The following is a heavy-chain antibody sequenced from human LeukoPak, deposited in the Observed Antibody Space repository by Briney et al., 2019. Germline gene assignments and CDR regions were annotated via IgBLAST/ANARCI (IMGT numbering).Heavy chain of an antibody. CDR2: INHSGST. CDR1: GGSFSGYY. Sequence: PSETLSLTCAVYGGSFSGYYWSWIRQPPGKGLEWIGEINHSGSTNYNPSLKSRVTISVDTSKNQFSLKLSSVTAADTAVYYCARGSLWDRYYFDYWGQGTLVTVSS. D-gene: IGHD2/OR15-2a*01. CDR3: ARGSLWDRYYFDY. V-gene: IGHV4-34*01. J-gene: IGHJ4*02.